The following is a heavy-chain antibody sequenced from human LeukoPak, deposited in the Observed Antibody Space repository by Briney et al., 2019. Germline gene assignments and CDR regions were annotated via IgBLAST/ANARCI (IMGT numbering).Heavy chain of an antibody. Sequence: GGSLRLSCAASGFTFSDHWMSWVRQAPGKGLEWVADIKKDGSEKNQVDSVTISRDNAKNSLYLQMNSLRVEDTAVYYCARGPSYGSRSDYLDYWGQGTLATVSS. CDR3: ARGPSYGSRSDYLDY. J-gene: IGHJ4*02. D-gene: IGHD3-10*01. V-gene: IGHV3-7*01. CDR2: IKKDGSEK. CDR1: GFTFSDHW.